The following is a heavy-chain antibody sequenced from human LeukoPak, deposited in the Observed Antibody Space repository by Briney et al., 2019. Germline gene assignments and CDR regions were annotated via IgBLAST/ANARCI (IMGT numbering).Heavy chain of an antibody. D-gene: IGHD5-24*01. CDR1: GGSINSYY. CDR2: MYYSGGT. V-gene: IGHV4-59*01. J-gene: IGHJ4*02. CDR3: TRRCKDAYTLYCFDY. Sequence: SETLSLTCTVSGGSINSYYWSWIRQPPGKGLEWIGHMYYSGGTNYNPSLKSRVTISVDTSKPQFSLKLSSVTAADTAVYYCTRRCKDAYTLYCFDYWGQGTLVTVSS.